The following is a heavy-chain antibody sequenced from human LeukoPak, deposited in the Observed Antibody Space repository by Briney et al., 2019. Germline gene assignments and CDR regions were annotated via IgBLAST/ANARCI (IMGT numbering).Heavy chain of an antibody. CDR1: GGSISSNTYY. D-gene: IGHD3-9*01. CDR2: IYTSGST. Sequence: SETLSLTCTVSGGSISSNTYYWGWIRQPPGKGLEWIGRIYTSGSTNYNPSLKSRVTISVDTSKNQFSLKLSSVTAADTAVYYCARGAYFDWLYRLDYWGQGTLVTVSS. J-gene: IGHJ4*02. CDR3: ARGAYFDWLYRLDY. V-gene: IGHV4-61*02.